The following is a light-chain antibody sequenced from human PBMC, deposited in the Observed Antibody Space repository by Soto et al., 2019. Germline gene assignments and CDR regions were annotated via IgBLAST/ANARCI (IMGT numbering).Light chain of an antibody. J-gene: IGKJ1*01. CDR2: KAS. CDR1: QSISSW. CDR3: QKYNSYSWT. Sequence: DIQMTQSPSTLSASVGDRVTITCRASQSISSWLAWYQRKPGKAPKLLIYKASSLASGVPSRFSGSGSGTEFTLTISSLQPDDFATYYCQKYNSYSWTFGQGTKVEIK. V-gene: IGKV1-5*03.